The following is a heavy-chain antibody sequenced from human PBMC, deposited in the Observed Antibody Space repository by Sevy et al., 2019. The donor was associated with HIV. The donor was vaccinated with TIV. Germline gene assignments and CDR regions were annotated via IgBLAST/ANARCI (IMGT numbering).Heavy chain of an antibody. V-gene: IGHV3-23*01. J-gene: IGHJ6*04. D-gene: IGHD3-9*01. CDR3: AKGGPMYYDILTGPPGLDV. CDR1: GFTFSSYA. Sequence: GGSLRLSCAASGFTFSSYAMSWVRQAPGKGLEWVSAISGSGGSTYYADSVKGRFTISRDNSKNTLYLQMNSLRAEDTGVYYCAKGGPMYYDILTGPPGLDVWGKGTTVTVSS. CDR2: ISGSGGST.